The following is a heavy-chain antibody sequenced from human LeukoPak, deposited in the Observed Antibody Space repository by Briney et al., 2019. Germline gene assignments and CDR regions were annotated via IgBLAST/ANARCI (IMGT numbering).Heavy chain of an antibody. D-gene: IGHD3-22*01. CDR2: INHSGST. CDR3: AVGPYYYDSSGYYYQDY. J-gene: IGHJ4*02. Sequence: SETLSLTCAVYGGSFSGYYWSWIRQPPGKGLEWIGEINHSGSTNYNPSLKGRVTISVDTSKNQFSLKLSSVTAADTAVYYCAVGPYYYDSSGYYYQDYWGQGTLVTVSS. V-gene: IGHV4-34*01. CDR1: GGSFSGYY.